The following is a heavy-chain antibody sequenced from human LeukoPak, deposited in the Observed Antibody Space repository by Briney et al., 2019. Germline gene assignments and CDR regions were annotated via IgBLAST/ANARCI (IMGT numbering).Heavy chain of an antibody. Sequence: SETLSLTCTVSGASIDSYYWSWIRQPPGKGLEWIGYTHNNGDSNYNPSLKRRLTISVDTSKNEVYLVLTSVTAADTALYYCARQPGGTAAFDIWAQGTMVTVSA. J-gene: IGHJ3*02. D-gene: IGHD6-13*01. CDR2: THNNGDS. V-gene: IGHV4-59*08. CDR3: ARQPGGTAAFDI. CDR1: GASIDSYY.